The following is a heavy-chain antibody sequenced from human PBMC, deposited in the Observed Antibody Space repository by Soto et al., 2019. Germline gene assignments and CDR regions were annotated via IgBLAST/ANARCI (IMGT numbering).Heavy chain of an antibody. CDR2: ISDDGSND. CDR1: GFTFSSYA. J-gene: IGHJ4*02. D-gene: IGHD5-12*01. Sequence: QVQLVESGGGVVQPGRSLRLSCEASGFTFSSYAMHWVRQAPGKGLEWVALISDDGSNDLYADSVKGRFTISRDNSKNTLSLEMNSLRVEDTAVYYCARDLIRDGYQPDYWGQGTLVTVSS. V-gene: IGHV3-30-3*01. CDR3: ARDLIRDGYQPDY.